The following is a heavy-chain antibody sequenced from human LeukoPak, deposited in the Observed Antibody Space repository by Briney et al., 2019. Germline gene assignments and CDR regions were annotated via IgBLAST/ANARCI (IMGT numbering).Heavy chain of an antibody. V-gene: IGHV4-39*01. J-gene: IGHJ5*02. CDR3: ARHTAYDSSGYYSRGWFDP. CDR2: IYYSGST. CDR1: GGSFSGYY. D-gene: IGHD3-22*01. Sequence: TSETLSLTCAVYGGSFSGYYWGWIRQPPGKGLEWIGSIYYSGSTYYNPSLKSRVTISVDTSKNQFSLKLSSVTAADTAVYYCARHTAYDSSGYYSRGWFDPWGQGTLVTVSS.